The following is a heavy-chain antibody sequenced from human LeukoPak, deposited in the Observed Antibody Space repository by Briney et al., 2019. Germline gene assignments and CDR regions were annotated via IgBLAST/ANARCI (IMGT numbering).Heavy chain of an antibody. CDR3: ARTLLCCSTTSCYHNWFDP. CDR2: MNPNSGNT. J-gene: IGHJ5*02. D-gene: IGHD2-2*01. CDR1: GYTFTNYD. V-gene: IGHV1-8*03. Sequence: ASVKVSCKASGYTFTNYDINWVRQATGQGLEWMGWMNPNSGNTGYTQKFQGRVTITRNTSISTAYMELSSLRSEDTALYYCARTLLCCSTTSCYHNWFDPWGQGTLVTVSS.